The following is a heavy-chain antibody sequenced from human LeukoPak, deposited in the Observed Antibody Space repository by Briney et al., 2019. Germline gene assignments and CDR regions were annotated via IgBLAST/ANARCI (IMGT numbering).Heavy chain of an antibody. V-gene: IGHV3-48*03. CDR2: ISVSGASI. CDR1: GFPFINSE. CDR3: ARGLWEQQKDDH. Sequence: GGSLRLSCAASGFPFINSEMNWVRQPPGKGLEWVSYISVSGASIYYADSVRGRFTISRDNAKNSLYLQMNSLRDEDTAVYYCARGLWEQQKDDHWGQGTLVTVSS. J-gene: IGHJ4*02. D-gene: IGHD1-26*01.